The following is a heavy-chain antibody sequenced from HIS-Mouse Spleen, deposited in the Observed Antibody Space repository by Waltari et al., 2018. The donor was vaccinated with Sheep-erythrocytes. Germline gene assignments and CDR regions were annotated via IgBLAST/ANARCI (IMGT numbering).Heavy chain of an antibody. CDR3: AKGSYVYGSGSYYEYYFDY. CDR2: ISWNSGSI. Sequence: SLRLSCSASGFTFDDYAMHWVRQAPGKGLEWVPGISWNSGSIGYADAVTGRFTISRDNAKNSLYLQMNSLRAEDTALYYCAKGSYVYGSGSYYEYYFDYWGQGTLVTVSS. J-gene: IGHJ4*02. V-gene: IGHV3-9*01. D-gene: IGHD3-10*01. CDR1: GFTFDDYA.